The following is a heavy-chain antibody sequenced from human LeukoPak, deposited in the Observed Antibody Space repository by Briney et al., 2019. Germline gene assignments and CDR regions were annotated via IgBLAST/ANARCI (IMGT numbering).Heavy chain of an antibody. CDR3: ARAVVAGTDY. CDR2: MNPNSGNT. V-gene: IGHV1-8*01. D-gene: IGHD6-19*01. J-gene: IGHJ4*02. CDR1: GYTFTSYD. Sequence: ASXXXXXKASGYTFTSYDINWVRQATGQGLEWMGWMNPNSGNTGYAQKFQGRVTMTRNTSISTAYMELSSLRSEDTAVYYCARAVVAGTDYWGQGTLVTVSS.